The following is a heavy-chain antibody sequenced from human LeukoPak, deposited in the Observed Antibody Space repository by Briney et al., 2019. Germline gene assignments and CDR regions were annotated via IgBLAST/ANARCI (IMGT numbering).Heavy chain of an antibody. V-gene: IGHV1-46*01. D-gene: IGHD4-17*01. CDR3: AREATVTTGSEYFQH. Sequence: GASVKVSCKASGYTFTSYYMHWVRRAPGQGLEWMGIINPSGGSTSYAQKFQGRVTMTRAASTSTVYMELSSLRSEDTAVYYCAREATVTTGSEYFQHWGQGTLVTVSS. CDR2: INPSGGST. J-gene: IGHJ1*01. CDR1: GYTFTSYY.